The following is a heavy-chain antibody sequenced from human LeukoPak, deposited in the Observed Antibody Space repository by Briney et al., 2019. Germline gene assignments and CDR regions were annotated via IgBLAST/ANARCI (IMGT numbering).Heavy chain of an antibody. V-gene: IGHV2-5*01. Sequence: SGPTLVKPTQTLTLTCTFCGFSLSTSGVGVGWIRQPPGKALEWLALIYWNDDKLYSPSLKSRLTITTDTYKHQVVLTMTNMDPVDTATYYSSHNPSPPAMADFDYWGQGTLVNVSS. D-gene: IGHD5-18*01. J-gene: IGHJ4*02. CDR2: IYWNDDK. CDR3: SHNPSPPAMADFDY. CDR1: GFSLSTSGVG.